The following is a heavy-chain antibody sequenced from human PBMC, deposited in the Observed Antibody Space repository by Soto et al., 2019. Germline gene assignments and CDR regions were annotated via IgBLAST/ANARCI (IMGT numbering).Heavy chain of an antibody. CDR2: ISYDGSNK. Sequence: QVQLVESGGGVVQPGRSLRLSCAASGFTFSSYGMHWVRQAPGKGLEWVAVISYDGSNKYYADSVKGRFTISRDNSKNTLNLQMNSLRAEDTAVYYCAKVLGSGWYGQYCYFDLWGHGTLVTVSS. J-gene: IGHJ2*01. D-gene: IGHD6-19*01. CDR1: GFTFSSYG. V-gene: IGHV3-30*18. CDR3: AKVLGSGWYGQYCYFDL.